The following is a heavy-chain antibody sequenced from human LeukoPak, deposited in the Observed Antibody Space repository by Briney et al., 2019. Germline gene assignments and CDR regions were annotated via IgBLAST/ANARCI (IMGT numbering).Heavy chain of an antibody. V-gene: IGHV3-21*01. D-gene: IGHD6-25*01. CDR2: MSSSSSYI. CDR1: GFTFSSYS. CDR3: ARETAATYFDY. J-gene: IGHJ4*02. Sequence: GGSLRLSCAASGFTFSSYSMNWVSQAPGKGLEWVSSMSSSSSYIYHADSVKGRFTNSRANAQNSLYLQMNSVRAEDTAVYYCARETAATYFDYWGQGTLVTVSS.